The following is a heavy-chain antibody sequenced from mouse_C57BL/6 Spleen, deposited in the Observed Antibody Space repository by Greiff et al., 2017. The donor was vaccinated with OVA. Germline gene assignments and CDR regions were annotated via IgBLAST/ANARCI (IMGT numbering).Heavy chain of an antibody. J-gene: IGHJ3*01. Sequence: QVQLQQPGAELVRPGTSVKLSCKASGYTFTSYWMHWVKQRPGQGLEWIGVIDPSDSYTNYNQKFKGKATLTVDTSSSTAYMQLSSLTSENSAVYYCARYYYYGSSEGFAYWGQGTLVTVSA. CDR1: GYTFTSYW. D-gene: IGHD1-1*01. V-gene: IGHV1-59*01. CDR2: IDPSDSYT. CDR3: ARYYYYGSSEGFAY.